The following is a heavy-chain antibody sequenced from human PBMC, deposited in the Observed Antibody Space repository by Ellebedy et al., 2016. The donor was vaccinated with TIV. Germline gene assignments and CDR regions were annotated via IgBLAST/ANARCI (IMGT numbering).Heavy chain of an antibody. J-gene: IGHJ4*02. CDR1: GFTFNSHG. V-gene: IGHV1-18*04. CDR2: INAYDGIT. Sequence: AASVKVSCKASGFTFNSHGLAWVRQAPGLGLEWMGWINAYDGITNYAENVQGRVTMTTDTLTSTAYMDLRDLTADDTAIYYWAKGDRLQTWSKHFDYWGQGTVVTVTS. D-gene: IGHD2-8*01. CDR3: AKGDRLQTWSKHFDY.